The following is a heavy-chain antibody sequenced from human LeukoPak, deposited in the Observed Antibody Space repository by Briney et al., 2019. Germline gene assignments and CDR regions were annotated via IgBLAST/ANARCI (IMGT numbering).Heavy chain of an antibody. CDR2: FDPEDGET. Sequence: GASVKVSCKVSGYTLTELSMHWVRQAPGKGLEWVGGFDPEDGETIYAQKFQGRVTMTEDTSTDTAYMELSSLRSEDTAVYYCATANWKDFFPDYWGQGTLVTVSS. CDR3: ATANWKDFFPDY. V-gene: IGHV1-24*01. D-gene: IGHD3-3*01. CDR1: GYTLTELS. J-gene: IGHJ4*02.